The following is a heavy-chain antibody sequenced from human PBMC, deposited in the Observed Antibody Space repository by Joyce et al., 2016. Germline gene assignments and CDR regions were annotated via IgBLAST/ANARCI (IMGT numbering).Heavy chain of an antibody. CDR1: GFSFSGYW. CDR3: VRGISARPGGPNWFDP. J-gene: IGHJ5*02. D-gene: IGHD6-6*01. CDR2: INTDGSST. V-gene: IGHV3-74*01. Sequence: EVQLVESGGGLVQPGGSLRLSCAASGFSFSGYWIHWVRQAPGKGLGCVSRINTDGSSTRFADSVKGRFTISRDNAKNTLYLQMNSLRAEDTAVYYCVRGISARPGGPNWFDPWGQGTLVTVSS.